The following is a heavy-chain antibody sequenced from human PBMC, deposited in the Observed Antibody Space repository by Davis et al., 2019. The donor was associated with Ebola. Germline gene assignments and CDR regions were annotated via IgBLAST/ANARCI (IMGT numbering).Heavy chain of an antibody. D-gene: IGHD2-15*01. CDR2: IRSKANSYAT. V-gene: IGHV3-73*01. Sequence: GESLKISCAASGFTFSDHYMDWVRQASGKGLEWVGRIRSKANSYATAYAASVKGRFTISRDDSKNTAYLQMNSLKTEDTAVYYCTRSYIVVAAPFDYWGQGTLVTVSS. CDR3: TRSYIVVAAPFDY. CDR1: GFTFSDHY. J-gene: IGHJ4*02.